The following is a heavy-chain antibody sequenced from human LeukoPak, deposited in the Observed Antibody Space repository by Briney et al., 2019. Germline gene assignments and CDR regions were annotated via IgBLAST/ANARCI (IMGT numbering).Heavy chain of an antibody. Sequence: SETLSLTCTVSGGSISSYYWSWIRQPAGKGLEWIGRIYTSGSTNYNPSLKSRVTMSVDTSKNQFSLKLSSVTAADTAVYYCARDDSSSHHMYNWFDPWGQGTLVTVSS. CDR1: GGSISSYY. CDR2: IYTSGST. J-gene: IGHJ5*02. D-gene: IGHD3-22*01. V-gene: IGHV4-4*07. CDR3: ARDDSSSHHMYNWFDP.